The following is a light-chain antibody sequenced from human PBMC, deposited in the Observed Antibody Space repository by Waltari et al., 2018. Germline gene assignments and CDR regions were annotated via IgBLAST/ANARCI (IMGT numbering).Light chain of an antibody. J-gene: IGKJ4*01. CDR3: QQYYSYPLT. Sequence: DIQMTQSPSSLSASVGDRVTIPCRASPSISSYLNWYQQKPGKAPKLLIYAASSLQSGVPSRFSGSGSGTDFTLTISCLQSEDFATYYCQQYYSYPLTFGGGTKVEIK. CDR2: AAS. CDR1: PSISSY. V-gene: IGKV1-39*01.